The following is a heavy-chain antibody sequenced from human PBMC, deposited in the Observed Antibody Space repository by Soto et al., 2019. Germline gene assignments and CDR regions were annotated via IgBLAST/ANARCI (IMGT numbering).Heavy chain of an antibody. D-gene: IGHD3-10*01. V-gene: IGHV6-1*01. Sequence: QGQLQQSGPGLVKPSQTLSLTCAISGDSVSSDITSWKWIRQSPSRGLEWLGRTYYRSKWFHDYVASVKSRITIKPDTSKNQFALGLNSMTPEDTAVYYCARGNALDVWGQGTVVTVSS. CDR1: GDSVSSDITS. J-gene: IGHJ3*01. CDR2: TYYRSKWFH. CDR3: ARGNALDV.